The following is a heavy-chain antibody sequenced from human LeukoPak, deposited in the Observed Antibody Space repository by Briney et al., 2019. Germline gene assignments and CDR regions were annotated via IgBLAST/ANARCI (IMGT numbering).Heavy chain of an antibody. J-gene: IGHJ4*02. V-gene: IGHV3-23*01. CDR3: ARDHKSSVKPTSYY. CDR2: IKAGAEAT. CDR1: GFTFSTYI. Sequence: GGSLRLSCEASGFTFSTYIMTWVRQAPGKGLEWVSTIKAGAEATFYADSVKDRFTISRDNSKNTLYLQMNSLRADDTALYFCARDHKSSVKPTSYYGGRGTLVTAPS. D-gene: IGHD3-22*01.